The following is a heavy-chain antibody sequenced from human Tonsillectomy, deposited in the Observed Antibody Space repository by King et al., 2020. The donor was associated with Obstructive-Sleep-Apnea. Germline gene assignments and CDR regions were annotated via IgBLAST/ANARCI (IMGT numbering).Heavy chain of an antibody. D-gene: IGHD3-3*01. CDR1: GGSISSSSYY. Sequence: LQLQESGPGLVKPSETLSLTCSVSGGSISSSSYYWGWIRQPPGKGLEWIGTIYYSGSTYYNPSLMSRVTISVDPSKNQFSLTLSSVTAADTAVYYCARVGLTIFGVVYGLDVWGQGTTVTVSS. V-gene: IGHV4-39*07. J-gene: IGHJ6*02. CDR3: ARVGLTIFGVVYGLDV. CDR2: IYYSGST.